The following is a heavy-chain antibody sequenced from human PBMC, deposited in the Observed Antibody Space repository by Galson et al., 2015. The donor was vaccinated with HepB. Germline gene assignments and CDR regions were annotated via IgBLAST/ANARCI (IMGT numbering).Heavy chain of an antibody. V-gene: IGHV4-31*03. D-gene: IGHD4-17*01. J-gene: IGHJ4*02. CDR1: GGSISSGGYY. CDR2: IYYSGST. Sequence: TLSLTCTVSGGSISSGGYYWSWIRQHPGKGLEWIGYIYYSGSTYYNPSLKSRVTISVDTSKNQFSLKLSSVTAADTAVYYCARVEKHDYGDYFDYWGQGTLVTVSS. CDR3: ARVEKHDYGDYFDY.